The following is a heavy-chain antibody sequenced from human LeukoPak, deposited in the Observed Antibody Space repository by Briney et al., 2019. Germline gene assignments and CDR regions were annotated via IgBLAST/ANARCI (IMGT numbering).Heavy chain of an antibody. V-gene: IGHV3-7*04. D-gene: IGHD4-11*01. CDR2: IKGDGSET. Sequence: GGSLRLSCAASGFIFSDYWMTWVRQVPGKGLQWVASIKGDGSETYYVDSVKGRYTISRDNAKNSLFLQMNSLRDEDTAVYYCARDGRLQSLAYWGQGTLVTVSS. CDR3: ARDGRLQSLAY. CDR1: GFIFSDYW. J-gene: IGHJ4*02.